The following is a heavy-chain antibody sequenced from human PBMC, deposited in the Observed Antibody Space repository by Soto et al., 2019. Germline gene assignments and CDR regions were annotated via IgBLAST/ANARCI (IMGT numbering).Heavy chain of an antibody. D-gene: IGHD6-6*01. Sequence: ASVNVSCKASGYTFTGYYMHWVRQAPGQGLEWMGWINPNSGGTNYAQKFQGRVTMTRDTSISTAYMELSRLRSDDTAVYYCARGRRIAARPYPTNNWFDPWGQGTLVTVSS. V-gene: IGHV1-2*02. CDR2: INPNSGGT. J-gene: IGHJ5*02. CDR1: GYTFTGYY. CDR3: ARGRRIAARPYPTNNWFDP.